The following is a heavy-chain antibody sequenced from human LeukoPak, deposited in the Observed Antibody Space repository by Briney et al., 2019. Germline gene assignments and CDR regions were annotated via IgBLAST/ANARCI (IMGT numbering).Heavy chain of an antibody. V-gene: IGHV4-39*01. J-gene: IGHJ4*02. Sequence: SETLSLTCSVSGGSIRSSSYYWGWIRQPPGKGLEWIGTIHYTGSTNYTPSLKSRVTVSVDTSNNQFSLKVSSVTAADTAVYYCARHPSGSSFDYWGQGTLVAVSP. CDR3: ARHPSGSSFDY. CDR1: GGSIRSSSYY. D-gene: IGHD1-26*01. CDR2: IHYTGST.